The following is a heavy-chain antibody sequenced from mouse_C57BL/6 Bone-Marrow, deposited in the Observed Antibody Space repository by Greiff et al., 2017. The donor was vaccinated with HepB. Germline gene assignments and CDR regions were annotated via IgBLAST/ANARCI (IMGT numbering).Heavy chain of an antibody. Sequence: EVQVVESGPGLVKPSQSLSLTCSVTGYSITSGYYWNWIRQFPGNKLEWMGYISYDGSNNYNPSLKNRISITRDTSKNQFFLKLNSVTTEDTATYYCARRDYYGSSLDYWGQGTTLTVSS. CDR2: ISYDGSN. CDR3: ARRDYYGSSLDY. V-gene: IGHV3-6*01. CDR1: GYSITSGYY. J-gene: IGHJ2*01. D-gene: IGHD1-1*01.